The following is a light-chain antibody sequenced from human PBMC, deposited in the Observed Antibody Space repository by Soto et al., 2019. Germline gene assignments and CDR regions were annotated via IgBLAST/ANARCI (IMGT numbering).Light chain of an antibody. Sequence: QMTQSPSSLFASVGDRVTITCRASQSIRSELNWYQQKVGQTPRLLIYAPSTLQSEVPPRFSGSGSGTEFTLTISGLQREDFATYYCQQSHSAPLTFGGGTKIQI. CDR3: QQSHSAPLT. CDR1: QSIRSE. V-gene: IGKV1-39*01. J-gene: IGKJ4*01. CDR2: APS.